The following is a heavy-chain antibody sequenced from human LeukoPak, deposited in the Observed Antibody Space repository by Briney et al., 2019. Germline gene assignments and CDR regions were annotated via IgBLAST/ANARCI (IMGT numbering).Heavy chain of an antibody. CDR1: GGSISSSTYY. CDR3: ASEYSSSSGDY. V-gene: IGHV4-39*07. Sequence: SETLSLTCTVSGGSISSSTYYWSWIRQPPGKGLEWIGEINHSGSTNYNPSLKSRVTISVDTSKNQFSLKLSSVTAADTAVYYCASEYSSSSGDYWGQGTLVTVSS. D-gene: IGHD6-6*01. J-gene: IGHJ4*02. CDR2: INHSGST.